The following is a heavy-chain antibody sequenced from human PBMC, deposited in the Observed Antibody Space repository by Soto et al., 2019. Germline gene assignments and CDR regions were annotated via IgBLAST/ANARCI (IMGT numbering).Heavy chain of an antibody. J-gene: IGHJ5*02. CDR3: ARHKSGSDWLDP. D-gene: IGHD2-15*01. Sequence: SETLSLTCTVSGGSISDISYCWGWIRQPPGKGLQWIGCMFYSGATYYNPSLKNRVTLSVDTSNNEFSLKLLSVTAPDTAVYYCARHKSGSDWLDPWGQGTLVTVSS. CDR2: MFYSGAT. CDR1: GGSISDISYC. V-gene: IGHV4-39*01.